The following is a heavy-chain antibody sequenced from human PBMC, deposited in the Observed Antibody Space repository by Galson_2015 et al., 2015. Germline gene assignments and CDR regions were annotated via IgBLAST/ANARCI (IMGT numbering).Heavy chain of an antibody. CDR3: ARARGGYSGYDNAFDI. D-gene: IGHD5-12*01. Sequence: SLRLSCAASGFTFSSYWMTWVRQAPGKGLEWVANIKQDGSDKYYVDSVKGRFTISRDNAKYSPYLQMNSLRAEDTAVYYCARARGGYSGYDNAFDIWGQGTMVTVSS. CDR2: IKQDGSDK. J-gene: IGHJ3*02. V-gene: IGHV3-7*04. CDR1: GFTFSSYW.